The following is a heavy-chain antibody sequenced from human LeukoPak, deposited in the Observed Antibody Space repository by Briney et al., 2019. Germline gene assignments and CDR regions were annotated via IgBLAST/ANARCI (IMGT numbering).Heavy chain of an antibody. D-gene: IGHD3-10*01. V-gene: IGHV3-66*01. J-gene: IGHJ6*02. Sequence: GGSLRLSCAASGFTVSSNYMSWVRQAPGKGLEWVSVIYSGGSTYYADSVKGRFPISRDNSKNTLYLQMNSLRAEDTAVYYCASRVSTLWFGELLYSGGMDVWGQGTTVTVSS. CDR2: IYSGGST. CDR3: ASRVSTLWFGELLYSGGMDV. CDR1: GFTVSSNY.